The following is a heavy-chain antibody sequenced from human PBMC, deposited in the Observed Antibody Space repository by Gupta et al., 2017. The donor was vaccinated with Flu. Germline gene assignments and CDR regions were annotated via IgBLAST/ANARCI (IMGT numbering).Heavy chain of an antibody. Sequence: TFTSYTINWVRQAAGQGLEWMGWMNPNSGHTGYTQKFQGRVTMTRNTSMSTAYMELTSLTSEDTAMYYCARGAGDSLWGQGTLVTVSS. V-gene: IGHV1-8*01. CDR3: ARGAGDSL. CDR2: MNPNSGHT. D-gene: IGHD2-15*01. CDR1: TFTSYT. J-gene: IGHJ1*01.